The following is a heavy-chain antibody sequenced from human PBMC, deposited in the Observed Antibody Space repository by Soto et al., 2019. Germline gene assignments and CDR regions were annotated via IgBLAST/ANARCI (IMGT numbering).Heavy chain of an antibody. V-gene: IGHV4-34*01. CDR3: ARVERGTATTVVDAFDI. J-gene: IGHJ3*02. CDR1: GGFVSSGSYY. D-gene: IGHD1-1*01. Sequence: QVQLQQWGAGLLKPSETLSLTCAVYGGFVSSGSYYWSWIRQPPGKGLEWIGEMSHSGGTHFNPSLKSRVTISVDTCKNQFSLKMSSVTAADTALYYCARVERGTATTVVDAFDIWGPGTMLTVSS. CDR2: MSHSGGT.